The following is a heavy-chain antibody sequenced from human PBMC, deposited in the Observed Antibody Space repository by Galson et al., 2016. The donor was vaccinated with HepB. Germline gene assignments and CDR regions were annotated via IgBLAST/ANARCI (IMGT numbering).Heavy chain of an antibody. CDR3: ARDLAGVDDH. D-gene: IGHD2-21*01. CDR1: GFTFSTYW. J-gene: IGHJ4*02. CDR2: INRDGSIR. V-gene: IGHV3-74*01. Sequence: SLRLSCAASGFTFSTYWMHWVRQPPGKGLVWVSRINRDGSIRDYADSVKGRFTTSRDNAKNTLYLQMHSLRAEDTAVYYCARDLAGVDDHWGQGTLVTVSS.